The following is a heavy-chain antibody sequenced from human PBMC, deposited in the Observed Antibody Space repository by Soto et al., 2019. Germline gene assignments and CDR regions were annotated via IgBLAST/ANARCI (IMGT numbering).Heavy chain of an antibody. CDR3: ARDFGKTYYYDSSGYYPLGY. V-gene: IGHV1-2*02. D-gene: IGHD3-22*01. J-gene: IGHJ4*02. CDR1: GYTFTNYF. Sequence: VASVKVSCKTSGYTFTNYFVHWVRQAPGQGLESMGWINPDSGGTMFAPKFQGRVTMTRDTSISTLYLELTSLSSDDTAVYYCARDFGKTYYYDSSGYYPLGYWGQGTLVTVSS. CDR2: INPDSGGT.